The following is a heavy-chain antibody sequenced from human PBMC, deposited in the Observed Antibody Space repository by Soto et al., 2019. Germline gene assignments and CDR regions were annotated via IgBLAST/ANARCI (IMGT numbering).Heavy chain of an antibody. D-gene: IGHD6-19*01. Sequence: QVQLVQSGAEEKKPGASVKVSCKASGYTFTCYAMHWVRQAPGQRLEWMGWINAGNGNTKYSQKLQGRVTITRDTSASTAYMELSSLRSEDTAVYYCARAVAVPADFDYWGQGTLVTVSS. CDR2: INAGNGNT. J-gene: IGHJ4*02. CDR3: ARAVAVPADFDY. V-gene: IGHV1-3*05. CDR1: GYTFTCYA.